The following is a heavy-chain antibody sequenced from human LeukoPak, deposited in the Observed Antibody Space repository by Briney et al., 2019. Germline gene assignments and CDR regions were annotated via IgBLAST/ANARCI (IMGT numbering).Heavy chain of an antibody. J-gene: IGHJ4*02. CDR3: ARGRGSGENDY. D-gene: IGHD6-19*01. Sequence: SETLSLTCTVSGASIRSHYWSWIRQPPGKGLEWIGYIYYSGSTNYNPSLKSRVTISVDTSKNQFSLKLTSVTAADTAVYYCARGRGSGENDYWGQGTLVTVSS. CDR1: GASIRSHY. V-gene: IGHV4-59*08. CDR2: IYYSGST.